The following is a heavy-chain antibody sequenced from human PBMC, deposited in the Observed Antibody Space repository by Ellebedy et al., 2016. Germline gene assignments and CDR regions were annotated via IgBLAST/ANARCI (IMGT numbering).Heavy chain of an antibody. CDR1: EFIFSDSA. V-gene: IGHV3-73*01. D-gene: IGHD2/OR15-2a*01. Sequence: GGSLRLSCAASEFIFSDSAMQWVRQASGKGLEWVGRIRSKAKSYATQYAASLKGRSTISRDDSQNTAYLHMNSLETEDTAIYYCIRHVEYDRSYWGQGILVTVSS. J-gene: IGHJ4*02. CDR3: IRHVEYDRSY. CDR2: IRSKAKSYAT.